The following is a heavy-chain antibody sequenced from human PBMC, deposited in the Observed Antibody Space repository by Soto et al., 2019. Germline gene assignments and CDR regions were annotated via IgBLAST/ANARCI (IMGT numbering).Heavy chain of an antibody. CDR2: IYYSGST. CDR3: ARLGLGYCSGGSCYSSVHYYYGMDV. J-gene: IGHJ6*02. Sequence: PSETPSPTCPVSGGSVSSGCHYWGWVRQPPGKGLGGVGDIYYSGSTNYNPSLKSRVTISVDTSKNQFSLKLSSVTAADTAVYYCARLGLGYCSGGSCYSSVHYYYGMDVWGQGTTVTVSS. D-gene: IGHD2-15*01. CDR1: GGSVSSGCHY. V-gene: IGHV4-61*01.